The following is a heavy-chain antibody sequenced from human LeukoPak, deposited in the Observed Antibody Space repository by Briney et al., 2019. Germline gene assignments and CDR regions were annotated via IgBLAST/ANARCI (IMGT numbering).Heavy chain of an antibody. D-gene: IGHD2-21*02. V-gene: IGHV4-61*02. CDR3: ARHERYCGGACYSVDY. Sequence: PSETLSLTCTVSGGSISSGSYYWSWIRQPAGKGLEWIGRIYTSGSTNYNPSLKSRVTISVDTSKNQFSLKLTSVTAADTAVYYCARHERYCGGACYSVDYWGQGTLVTVSS. J-gene: IGHJ4*02. CDR1: GGSISSGSYY. CDR2: IYTSGST.